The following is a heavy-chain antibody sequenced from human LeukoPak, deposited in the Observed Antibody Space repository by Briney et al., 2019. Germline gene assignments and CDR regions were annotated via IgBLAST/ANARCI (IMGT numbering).Heavy chain of an antibody. CDR2: IYRSGST. D-gene: IGHD4-23*01. CDR1: GYSISSGYY. CDR3: ARGRHYGGLFDY. J-gene: IGHJ4*02. Sequence: SETLSLTCSVSGYSISSGYYWGWIRQPPGKGLEWIGSIYRSGSTYYNPSLKSRVTISLDTSKNQFSLKLSSVTAADTAVYYCARGRHYGGLFDYWGQGTLVTVSS. V-gene: IGHV4-38-2*02.